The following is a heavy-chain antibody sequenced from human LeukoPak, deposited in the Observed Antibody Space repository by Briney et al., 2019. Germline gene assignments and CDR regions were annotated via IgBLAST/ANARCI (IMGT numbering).Heavy chain of an antibody. J-gene: IGHJ4*02. V-gene: IGHV3-21*04. Sequence: GGSLRLSCAASGFTFSSYNMNWVRQAPGKGLEWVSSITSSSYIYYADSVKGRFTISRDNSKNTLYLQMSSLRAEDTAVYYCAKGGSSSWDYFDYWGQGTLVTVSS. CDR2: ITSSSYI. CDR1: GFTFSSYN. CDR3: AKGGSSSWDYFDY. D-gene: IGHD6-13*01.